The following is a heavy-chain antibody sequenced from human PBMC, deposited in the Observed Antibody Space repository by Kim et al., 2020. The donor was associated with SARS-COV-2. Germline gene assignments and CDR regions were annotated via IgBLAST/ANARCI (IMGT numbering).Heavy chain of an antibody. D-gene: IGHD3-16*02. CDR3: AREGNYRGARVGMDV. V-gene: IGHV3-11*01. Sequence: ADSVQGRLTISRDNAKNSLYLQMNSLRAEDTAMYYCAREGNYRGARVGMDVWGHGTPITVS. J-gene: IGHJ6*02.